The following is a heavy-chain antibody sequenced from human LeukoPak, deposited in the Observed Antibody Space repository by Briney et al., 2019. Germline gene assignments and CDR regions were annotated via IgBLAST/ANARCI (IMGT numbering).Heavy chain of an antibody. Sequence: PSETLSLTCTVSDGSISGYSWSWIRQPPGKGLEWIGYIYYSGDTNYNPSLKNRVTLSVDTSRNQLSLQLSSVTTADTAVYYCVRGPYGASISKWFDPWGQGTLVTVSS. D-gene: IGHD4/OR15-4a*01. J-gene: IGHJ5*02. CDR1: DGSISGYS. CDR3: VRGPYGASISKWFDP. CDR2: IYYSGDT. V-gene: IGHV4-59*01.